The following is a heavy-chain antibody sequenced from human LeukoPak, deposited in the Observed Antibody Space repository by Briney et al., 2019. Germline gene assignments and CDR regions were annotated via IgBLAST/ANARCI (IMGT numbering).Heavy chain of an antibody. CDR3: ARVVGCGGDCYSGISDY. CDR2: IYHSGST. Sequence: SGTLSLTCAVSGGSISSSNWWSWVRQPPGKGLEWIGEIYHSGSTNYNPSLKSRVTISVDKSKNQFSLKLSSVTAADTAVYYCARVVGCGGDCYSGISDYWGQGTLVTVSS. J-gene: IGHJ4*02. CDR1: GGSISSSNW. D-gene: IGHD2-21*02. V-gene: IGHV4-4*02.